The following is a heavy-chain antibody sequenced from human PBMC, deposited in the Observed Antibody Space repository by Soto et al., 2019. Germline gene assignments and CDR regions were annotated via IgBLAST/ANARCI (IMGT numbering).Heavy chain of an antibody. CDR3: AKDGYISTWLYGALDI. Sequence: GGSLRLSSAAFGFTFNNLGVHRVRQTPGKGLEWVAVIWYDGSNTYYADSVKGRFTISRDNSKNTLYLQMNSLRAEDTAVYYCAKDGYISTWLYGALDIWGQGTMVTVSS. J-gene: IGHJ3*02. V-gene: IGHV3-33*06. D-gene: IGHD3-22*01. CDR1: GFTFNNLG. CDR2: IWYDGSNT.